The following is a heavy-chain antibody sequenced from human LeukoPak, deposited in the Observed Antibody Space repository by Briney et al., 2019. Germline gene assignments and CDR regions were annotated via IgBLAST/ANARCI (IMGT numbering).Heavy chain of an antibody. V-gene: IGHV4-61*02. J-gene: IGHJ6*02. CDR3: ARAPHYCSSTSCYYGMDV. CDR2: IYTSGST. D-gene: IGHD2-2*01. CDR1: GGSISSGSYY. Sequence: SQTLSLTCTVSGGSISSGSYYWSWIRQPAGKGLEWIGRIYTSGSTNYNPSLKSRVTISVDTSKNQFSLKLSSVTAADTAVYYCARAPHYCSSTSCYYGMDVWGQGTTVTVSS.